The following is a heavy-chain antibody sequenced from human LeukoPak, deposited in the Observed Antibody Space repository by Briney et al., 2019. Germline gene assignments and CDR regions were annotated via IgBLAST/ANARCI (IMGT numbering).Heavy chain of an antibody. J-gene: IGHJ6*03. CDR2: INPSGGST. V-gene: IGHV1-46*01. CDR3: ATGNYYGSGGYYYYYMDV. D-gene: IGHD3-10*01. CDR1: GYTFTSYY. Sequence: ASVKVSCKASGYTFTSYYMHWVRQAPGQGLEWMGIINPSGGSTSYAQKFQGRVTMTRDMSTSTVYMELSSLRSEDTAVYYCATGNYYGSGGYYYYYMDVWGKGTTVTISS.